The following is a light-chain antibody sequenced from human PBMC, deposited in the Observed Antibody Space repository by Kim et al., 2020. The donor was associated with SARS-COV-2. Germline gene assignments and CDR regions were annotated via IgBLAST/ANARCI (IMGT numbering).Light chain of an antibody. Sequence: QSALTQPRSVSGSPGQSVTISCTGTSSDVGGYNYVSWYQQHPGNAPKLMIFDVSKRPSGVPDRFSGSKSGNTASLTVSGLQAEDEADYYCCSYAGSHTYVFGIGTKVTVL. CDR3: CSYAGSHTYV. V-gene: IGLV2-11*01. J-gene: IGLJ1*01. CDR2: DVS. CDR1: SSDVGGYNY.